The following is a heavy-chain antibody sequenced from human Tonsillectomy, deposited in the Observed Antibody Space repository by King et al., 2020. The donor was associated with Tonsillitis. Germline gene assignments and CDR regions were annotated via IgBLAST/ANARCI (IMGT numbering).Heavy chain of an antibody. J-gene: IGHJ3*02. V-gene: IGHV4-59*01. CDR3: ARVSSDFYDSSGYHGFDI. CDR2: IYYRGST. CDR1: GGSINSYY. D-gene: IGHD3-22*01. Sequence: QLQESGPGLVKPSETLSLTCTVSGGSINSYYWSWIRQPPGKGLEWIGYIYYRGSTNYNPSLKSRVTISVDTSKNQFSLRLSSVTAADTAVYYCARVSSDFYDSSGYHGFDIWGQGTMVTVPS.